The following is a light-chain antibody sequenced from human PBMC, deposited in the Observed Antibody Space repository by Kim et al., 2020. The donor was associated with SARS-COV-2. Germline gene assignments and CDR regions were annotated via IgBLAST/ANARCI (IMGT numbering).Light chain of an antibody. V-gene: IGKV1-5*03. CDR2: KAS. CDR1: QNINSW. Sequence: DIQMTQSPSTLSASVGDRVTITCRASQNINSWLAWSQQKPGKAPKLVIYKASHLESGVPSRFSGSGSGTQFTLTISSLQPDDFATYYCKQYNSFPCTFGQGTKLEI. J-gene: IGKJ2*02. CDR3: KQYNSFPCT.